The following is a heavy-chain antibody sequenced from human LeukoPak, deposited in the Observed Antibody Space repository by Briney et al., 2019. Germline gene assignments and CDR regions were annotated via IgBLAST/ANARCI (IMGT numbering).Heavy chain of an antibody. CDR2: IYYTGST. CDR1: RGSISSLY. V-gene: IGHV4-59*11. CDR3: ARGRGYSYGSPLDY. Sequence: PSETLSLTCTVSRGSISSLYWSRIRQPPGKGLEWIGNIYYTGSTNYNPSLKSRVTISVDTSKNQFSLKLSSVTAADTAVYYCARGRGYSYGSPLDYWAQGSLVTVSS. J-gene: IGHJ4*02. D-gene: IGHD5-18*01.